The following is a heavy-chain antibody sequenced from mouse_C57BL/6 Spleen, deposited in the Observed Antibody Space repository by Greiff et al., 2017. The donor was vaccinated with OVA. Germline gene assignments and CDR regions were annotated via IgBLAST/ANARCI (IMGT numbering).Heavy chain of an antibody. V-gene: IGHV5-4*03. CDR2: ISDGGSYT. CDR1: GFTFSSYA. CDR3: ARPHYYGSSYLDD. Sequence: EVMLVESGGGLVKPGGSLKLSCAASGFTFSSYAMSWVRQTPEKRLEWVATISDGGSYTYYPDNVKGRFTISRDNAKNNLYLQMSHLKSEDTSMYYCARPHYYGSSYLDDWGKGTTLTVSS. J-gene: IGHJ2*01. D-gene: IGHD1-1*01.